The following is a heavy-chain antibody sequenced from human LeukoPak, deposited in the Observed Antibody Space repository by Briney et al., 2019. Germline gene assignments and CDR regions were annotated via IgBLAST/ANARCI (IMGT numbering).Heavy chain of an antibody. Sequence: GGSLRLSCAASGFTFNYHAMSWVRQAPGKGLEWVPNMSGSGSTTYCADSVKGRSSISRDNSKNTQYLQMNSLRAEDTAVYYCAKAVGITGTAFGVDYWGQGTLVTVSS. CDR2: MSGSGSTT. V-gene: IGHV3-23*01. CDR3: AKAVGITGTAFGVDY. D-gene: IGHD1-20*01. J-gene: IGHJ4*02. CDR1: GFTFNYHA.